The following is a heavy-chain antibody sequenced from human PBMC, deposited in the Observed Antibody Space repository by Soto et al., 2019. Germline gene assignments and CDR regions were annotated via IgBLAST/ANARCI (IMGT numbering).Heavy chain of an antibody. CDR1: GFTFSNYW. Sequence: EVQLVESGGGLVQPGGSLRLSCADFGFTFSNYWISWVRQAPVKGLEWVGNIKQDGSEKNYVDSVKGRFTISRDNAKNSLYLQMNSLRAEDTAVYYCARIASAGRGWDVWGQGTTVVVSS. CDR2: IKQDGSEK. D-gene: IGHD6-13*01. V-gene: IGHV3-7*01. J-gene: IGHJ6*01. CDR3: ARIASAGRGWDV.